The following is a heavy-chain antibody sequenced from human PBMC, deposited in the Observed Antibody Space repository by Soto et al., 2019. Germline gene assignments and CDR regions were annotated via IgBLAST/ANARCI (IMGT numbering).Heavy chain of an antibody. CDR2: IWYDGSNK. J-gene: IGHJ4*02. Sequence: GGSLRLSCAASGFTFSSYGMHWVRQAPGKGLEWVAVIWYDGSNKYYADSVKGRFTISRDNSKNTLYLQMNSLRAEDTAVYYCARGFHSSSPSNHFDYWGQGTLVTVSS. D-gene: IGHD6-6*01. V-gene: IGHV3-33*01. CDR1: GFTFSSYG. CDR3: ARGFHSSSPSNHFDY.